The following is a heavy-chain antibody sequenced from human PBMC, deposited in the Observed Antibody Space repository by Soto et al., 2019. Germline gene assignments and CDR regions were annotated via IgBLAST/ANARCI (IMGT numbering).Heavy chain of an antibody. CDR2: ISHDGSNK. CDR3: AKGSRDGYNSNWFDP. J-gene: IGHJ5*02. Sequence: QVQLVESGGVVVQPGRSLRLSCEVSGFTFSSYGMHWVRQAPGKGLEWVAVISHDGSNKYYAASVKGRFTISRDNSKNTLYVQMNSLRAEDTAVYYGAKGSRDGYNSNWFDPWGQGTLVTVSS. V-gene: IGHV3-30*18. CDR1: GFTFSSYG. D-gene: IGHD5-12*01.